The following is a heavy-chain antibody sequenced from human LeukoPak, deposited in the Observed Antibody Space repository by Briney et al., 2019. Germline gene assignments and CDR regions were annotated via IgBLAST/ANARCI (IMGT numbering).Heavy chain of an antibody. V-gene: IGHV4-59*12. J-gene: IGHJ6*03. D-gene: IGHD3-9*01. CDR3: ARVLRYFVQPANNYYYYMDV. CDR2: IYYSGST. CDR1: GGSISSYY. Sequence: PSETLSLTCTVSGGSISSYYWSWIRQPPGKGLEWLGYIYYSGSTNYNPSLKSRVTISVDTSKNQFSLKLSSVTAADTAVYYCARVLRYFVQPANNYYYYMDVWGKGTTVTVSS.